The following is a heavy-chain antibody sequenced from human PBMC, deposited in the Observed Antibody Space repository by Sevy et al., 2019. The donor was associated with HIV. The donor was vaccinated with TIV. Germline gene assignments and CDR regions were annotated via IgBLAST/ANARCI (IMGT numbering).Heavy chain of an antibody. CDR1: GGTFSSYA. CDR2: IIPIFGTA. J-gene: IGHJ6*02. V-gene: IGHV1-69*13. CDR3: ARDLGVYDFWSGYSSSPYYYYGMDV. D-gene: IGHD3-3*01. Sequence: ASVKVSCKASGGTFSSYAISWVRQAPGQGLEWMGGIIPIFGTANYAQKFQGRVTITADESTSTAYMELSSLRSEDTASYYYARDLGVYDFWSGYSSSPYYYYGMDVWGQGTTVTVSS.